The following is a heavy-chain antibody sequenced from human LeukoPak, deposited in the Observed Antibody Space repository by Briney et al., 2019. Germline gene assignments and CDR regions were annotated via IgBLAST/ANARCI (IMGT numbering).Heavy chain of an antibody. J-gene: IGHJ4*02. D-gene: IGHD3-22*01. Sequence: PGGSLRLSCAASGFTFSSYAMSWVRQAPGKGLEWVSAISGSGGSTYYADSVKGRFTISRDNSKNTLYLQMNSLRAEDTAVYYCAKAGTMIVVVTYFDYWGQGTLVTVSS. V-gene: IGHV3-23*01. CDR1: GFTFSSYA. CDR2: ISGSGGST. CDR3: AKAGTMIVVVTYFDY.